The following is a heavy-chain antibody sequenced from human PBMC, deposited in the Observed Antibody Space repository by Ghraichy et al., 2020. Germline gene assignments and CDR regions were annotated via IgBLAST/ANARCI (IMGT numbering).Heavy chain of an antibody. V-gene: IGHV3-15*01. CDR1: GFNFIAAW. CDR3: AKVDRLPPLDGLHI. J-gene: IGHJ3*02. Sequence: GGSLRLSCTASGFNFIAAWMTWVRQAPGRGLEWVGRIKSKGGGETTDYAAAVKGRFTISRDDSKDTVYLEMNSLTTEDIGVYYCAKVDRLPPLDGLHIWGQGTSVTVSS. CDR2: IKSKGGGETT.